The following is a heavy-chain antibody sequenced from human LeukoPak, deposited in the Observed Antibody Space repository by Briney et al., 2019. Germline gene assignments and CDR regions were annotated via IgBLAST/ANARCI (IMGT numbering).Heavy chain of an antibody. V-gene: IGHV3-23*01. CDR2: ISGSGGST. Sequence: GRSLRLSCAAFEFTFISVAMSGVRPAPGKGVEWVSTISGSGGSTYSAHPLKGRFTISKDHSKNALYLEFPSLPPQTPPLINWAKRNGTLSVTGYWGQGTLVTVSS. CDR3: AKRNGTLSVTGY. J-gene: IGHJ4*02. CDR1: EFTFISVA. D-gene: IGHD2/OR15-2a*01.